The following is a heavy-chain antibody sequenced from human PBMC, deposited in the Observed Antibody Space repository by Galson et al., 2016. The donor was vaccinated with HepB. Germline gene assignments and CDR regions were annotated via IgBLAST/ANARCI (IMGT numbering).Heavy chain of an antibody. Sequence: QSGAEVKKPGASVKVSCKASGYSFTSYGISWVRQAPGQGLEWMGWISTYNANTNYAQTLQGRVTMTTDTSTSTAYMELRRLTSDDTAVYYCARAYFDFWSGINYYYYMDVWGKGTTVTVSS. D-gene: IGHD3-3*01. CDR1: GYSFTSYG. CDR3: ARAYFDFWSGINYYYYMDV. J-gene: IGHJ6*03. CDR2: ISTYNANT. V-gene: IGHV1-18*04.